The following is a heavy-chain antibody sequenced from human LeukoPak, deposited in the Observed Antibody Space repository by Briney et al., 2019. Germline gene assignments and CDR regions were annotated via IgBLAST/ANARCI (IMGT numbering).Heavy chain of an antibody. V-gene: IGHV3-7*01. Sequence: GGSLRLSCAASGFTFSSYWMSWVRQAPGKGLEWVANIKQDGSEKYYVDSVKGRFTISRDNAKNSLYLQMNSLRAEDTAVYYCARVPWRDDSSGLPYYYYYGMDVWGQGTTVTVSS. J-gene: IGHJ6*02. CDR2: IKQDGSEK. CDR3: ARVPWRDDSSGLPYYYYYGMDV. CDR1: GFTFSSYW. D-gene: IGHD3-22*01.